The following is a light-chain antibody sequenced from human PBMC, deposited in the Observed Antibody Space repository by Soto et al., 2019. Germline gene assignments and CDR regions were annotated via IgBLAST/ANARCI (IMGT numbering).Light chain of an antibody. V-gene: IGKV3-20*01. Sequence: EIVLTQSPGTLSLSPGERATLSCRASQSVSSAFLAWYQQKPGQAPSLLIYGASSRATGIPDRFSGSGSGTDFTLTISRLEPEDFAVYYCQQYATSPITFGPGTKVDIK. CDR2: GAS. CDR1: QSVSSAF. CDR3: QQYATSPIT. J-gene: IGKJ3*01.